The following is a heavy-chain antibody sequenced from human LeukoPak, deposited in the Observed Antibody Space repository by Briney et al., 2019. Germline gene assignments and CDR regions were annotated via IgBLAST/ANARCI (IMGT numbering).Heavy chain of an antibody. J-gene: IGHJ5*02. D-gene: IGHD5-18*01. Sequence: SETLSLTCTVSGGSISSSSYYWGWIRQPPGKGPEWIGSIYYSGSTYYNPSLKSRVTISVDTSKNQFSLKLSSVTAADTAVYYCARGLDSYGLNPLANWFDPWGQGTLVTVSS. CDR2: IYYSGST. V-gene: IGHV4-39*07. CDR1: GGSISSSSYY. CDR3: ARGLDSYGLNPLANWFDP.